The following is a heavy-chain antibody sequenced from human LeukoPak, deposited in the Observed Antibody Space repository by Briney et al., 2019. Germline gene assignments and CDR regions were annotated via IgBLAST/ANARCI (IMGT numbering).Heavy chain of an antibody. V-gene: IGHV1-18*01. J-gene: IGHJ4*02. CDR1: GYTFSNYG. CDR2: ISAYNGNT. CDR3: ARTGWLQSDPFDS. D-gene: IGHD5-24*01. Sequence: GASVKVSCKASGYTFSNYGFSWVRQAPGQGLEWMGWISAYNGNTNYAQKLQGRVTMTTDTSTTTAYMELRSLISADTAAYYCARTGWLQSDPFDSWGQGTLVTVSS.